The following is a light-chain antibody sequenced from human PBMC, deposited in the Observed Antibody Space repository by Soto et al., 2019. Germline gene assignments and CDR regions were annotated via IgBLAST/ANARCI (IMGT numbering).Light chain of an antibody. CDR3: QQSYNTPIT. CDR2: AAS. Sequence: IQMTQSPSSLSSSLCYRFTISCRASQTISNYLNWYQQKSGRAPELLVYAASNLQSGVPSRFTGSGSGTHFTLTISGLEPADFATYFCQQSYNTPITFGQGTRLEIK. V-gene: IGKV1-39*01. CDR1: QTISNY. J-gene: IGKJ5*01.